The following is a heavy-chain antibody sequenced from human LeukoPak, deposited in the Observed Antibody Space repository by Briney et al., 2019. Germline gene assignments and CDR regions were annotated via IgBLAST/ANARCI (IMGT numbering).Heavy chain of an antibody. CDR1: GGTFSSYA. Sequence: SVKVSCKASGGTFSSYAISWVRQAPGQGLEWMGGIIPIFGTANYAQTFQGRVTITTDESTSTAYMELSSLRSEDTAVYYCGRAPYYYDSSGYYARPYYFDYWGQGTLVTVSS. CDR3: GRAPYYYDSSGYYARPYYFDY. D-gene: IGHD3-22*01. CDR2: IIPIFGTA. J-gene: IGHJ4*02. V-gene: IGHV1-69*05.